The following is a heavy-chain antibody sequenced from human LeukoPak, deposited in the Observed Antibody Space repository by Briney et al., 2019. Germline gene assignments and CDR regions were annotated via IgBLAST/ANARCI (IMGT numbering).Heavy chain of an antibody. V-gene: IGHV3-30*18. Sequence: GGSLRLSCAASGFTFSSYGMHWVRQAPGKGLEWEAVISYDGSNKYYADSVKGRFTISRDNSKNTLYLQMNSLRAEDTAVYYCAKGYSYGYYYYYGMDVWGQGTTVTVSS. D-gene: IGHD5-18*01. CDR3: AKGYSYGYYYYYGMDV. J-gene: IGHJ6*02. CDR2: ISYDGSNK. CDR1: GFTFSSYG.